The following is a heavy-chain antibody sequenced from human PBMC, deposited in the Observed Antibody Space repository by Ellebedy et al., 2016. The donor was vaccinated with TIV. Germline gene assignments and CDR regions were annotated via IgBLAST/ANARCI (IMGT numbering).Heavy chain of an antibody. V-gene: IGHV4-39*07. D-gene: IGHD2/OR15-2a*01. CDR3: AREEVAGEYLDP. CDR2: VYYSGST. Sequence: MPGGSLRLSCTVSDGSIISSSYFWAWVRQPPGKGLEWIGSVYYSGSTHSNPSLKIRLTISVDTSKNQFSLKLRSVTAADTAVYYCAREEVAGEYLDPWGQGTLVTVSS. CDR1: DGSIISSSYF. J-gene: IGHJ5*02.